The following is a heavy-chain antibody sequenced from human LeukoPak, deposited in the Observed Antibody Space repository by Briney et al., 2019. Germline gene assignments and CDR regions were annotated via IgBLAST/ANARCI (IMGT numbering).Heavy chain of an antibody. Sequence: SETLSLTCSVSGVSISSYYWTWIRLPAGKGLEWIGRIYSGGSTNYNPSLKSRVTMSVDTSKNQFSLRLTSVTAADTAVYYCAREFYYYDSSGDNWFDPWGQGTLVTVSS. CDR1: GVSISSYY. CDR3: AREFYYYDSSGDNWFDP. V-gene: IGHV4-4*07. CDR2: IYSGGST. D-gene: IGHD3-22*01. J-gene: IGHJ5*02.